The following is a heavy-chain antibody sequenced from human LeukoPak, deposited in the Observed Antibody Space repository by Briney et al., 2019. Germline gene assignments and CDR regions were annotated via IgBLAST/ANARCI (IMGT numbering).Heavy chain of an antibody. D-gene: IGHD2-2*01. CDR1: GDSVSSNSAA. V-gene: IGHV6-1*01. Sequence: SQTLSLTCAISGDSVSSNSAAWNWIRQSPSRGLEWLGRTYYRSKWYNDYAVSVKSRITINPDTSKNQFSLQLNSVTPEDTAVYYCARGLINKRLTAAYFDYWGQGTLVTVSS. CDR2: TYYRSKWYN. J-gene: IGHJ4*02. CDR3: ARGLINKRLTAAYFDY.